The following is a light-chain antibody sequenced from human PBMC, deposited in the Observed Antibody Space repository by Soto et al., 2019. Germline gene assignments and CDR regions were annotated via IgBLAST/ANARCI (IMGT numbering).Light chain of an antibody. CDR3: QQLSRYPLT. Sequence: DIQLTQSPSVLSASVGESVSIRCRASQALSNYLAWYQQKPGKDPDLLIYSASTLQSGVPSRFSGSGSETEFSLTIRALQPEDFATYYCQQLSRYPLTVGGGTLVAIK. J-gene: IGKJ4*01. CDR2: SAS. V-gene: IGKV1-9*01. CDR1: QALSNY.